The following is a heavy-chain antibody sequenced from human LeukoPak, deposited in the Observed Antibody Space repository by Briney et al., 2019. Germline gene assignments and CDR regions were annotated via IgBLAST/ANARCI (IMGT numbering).Heavy chain of an antibody. CDR1: GFTFNRHA. D-gene: IGHD3-3*01. CDR3: AAFGPYYDFWSGTSF. Sequence: GGSLRLSCAASGFTFNRHAMSWVRQAPGKGLEWVSALSGSGGTIDYADSVKGRFTISRDNSKNTLYLQMNSLRAEDTAVYYCAAFGPYYDFWSGTSFWGQGTLVTVSS. J-gene: IGHJ4*02. CDR2: LSGSGGTI. V-gene: IGHV3-23*01.